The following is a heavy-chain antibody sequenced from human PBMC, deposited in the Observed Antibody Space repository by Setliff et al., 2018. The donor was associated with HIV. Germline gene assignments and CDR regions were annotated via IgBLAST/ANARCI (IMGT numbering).Heavy chain of an antibody. CDR1: GYSISSDYC. D-gene: IGHD5-12*01. CDR2: IYYSGST. J-gene: IGHJ3*02. V-gene: IGHV4-61*03. CDR3: ARAEMATIVAFDI. Sequence: PSETLSLTCGVSGYSISSDYCWGWIRQPPGKGLEWIGYIYYSGSTKYNPSLTSRVTISVDTSKNHFSLKLTSVTAADTAVYYCARAEMATIVAFDIWGQGTMVTVS.